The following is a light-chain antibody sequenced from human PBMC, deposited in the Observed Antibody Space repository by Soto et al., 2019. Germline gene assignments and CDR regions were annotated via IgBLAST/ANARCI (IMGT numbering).Light chain of an antibody. J-gene: IGKJ1*01. CDR3: QQDAASPRT. CDR2: GAS. CDR1: QSVSNNY. V-gene: IGKV3-20*01. Sequence: EVVLTQSPGTLSLSPRERATLSCRASQSVSNNYLAWYQHKPGQAPRLLIYGASNRAAGIPDRFSGSGSGPDFTLTISRLEPEDFAVYYCQQDAASPRTFGQGTLVEVK.